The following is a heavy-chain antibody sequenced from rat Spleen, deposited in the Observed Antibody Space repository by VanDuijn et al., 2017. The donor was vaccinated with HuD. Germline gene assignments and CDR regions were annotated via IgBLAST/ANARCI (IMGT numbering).Heavy chain of an antibody. D-gene: IGHD4-3*01. CDR3: ARQEFDGVGDYFDY. CDR2: ISTGGGNT. J-gene: IGHJ2*01. CDR1: GFTFSNYD. V-gene: IGHV5S23*01. Sequence: EVQLVESGGGLVQPGRSLKLSCAASGFTFSNYDMAWVRQAPTKGLEWVASISTGGGNTYYRDAVKGRFTISRDNAKSTLYLQMDSLRSEDTATYYCARQEFDGVGDYFDYWGQGVMVTVSS.